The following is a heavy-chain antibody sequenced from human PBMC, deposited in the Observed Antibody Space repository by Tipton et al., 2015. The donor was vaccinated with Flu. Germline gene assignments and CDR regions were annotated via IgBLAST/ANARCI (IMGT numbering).Heavy chain of an antibody. Sequence: TLSLTCTVSGYSISSGYYWGRIRQPPGKGLEWIGSIFHGGSTFYHPSLKSRVTISVDTSKNQFSLKLSSVTAADTAVYYCARDGGVGSGWSYSGGNYYYGMDVWGQGTTVIVSS. CDR3: ARDGGVGSGWSYSGGNYYYGMDV. CDR2: IFHGGST. V-gene: IGHV4-38-2*02. J-gene: IGHJ6*02. D-gene: IGHD6-19*01. CDR1: GYSISSGYY.